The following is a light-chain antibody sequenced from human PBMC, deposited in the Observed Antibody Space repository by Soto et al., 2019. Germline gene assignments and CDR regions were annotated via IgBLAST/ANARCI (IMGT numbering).Light chain of an antibody. Sequence: QSVLTQPASVSGSPGQSITICCTGTSSDGGGYNYVSWYQQHPGKAPKLVIYDVSNRPSGVSNRFSGSKSGSTASLTISGLQAEDEADYYCNSFTRPTIYVFGTGTKVTVL. J-gene: IGLJ1*01. CDR1: SSDGGGYNY. V-gene: IGLV2-14*01. CDR3: NSFTRPTIYV. CDR2: DVS.